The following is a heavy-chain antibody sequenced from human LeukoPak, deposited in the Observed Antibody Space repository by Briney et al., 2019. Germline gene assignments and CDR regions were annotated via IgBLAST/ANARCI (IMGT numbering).Heavy chain of an antibody. D-gene: IGHD4-17*01. CDR1: GGSISSTSSY. V-gene: IGHV4-39*07. CDR3: ARRVRTTARGMFDY. CDR2: IYHSGST. Sequence: SETLSLTCTVSGGSISSTSSYWGWIRQPPGKGLEWIGNIYHSGSTYYNPSLKSRVTISVDTSKNQFSLKLSSVTAADTAVYYCARRVRTTARGMFDYWGQGTLVTVSS. J-gene: IGHJ4*02.